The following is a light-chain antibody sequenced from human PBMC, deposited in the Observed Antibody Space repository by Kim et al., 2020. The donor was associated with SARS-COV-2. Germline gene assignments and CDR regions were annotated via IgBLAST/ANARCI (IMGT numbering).Light chain of an antibody. J-gene: IGKJ4*01. V-gene: IGKV1-9*01. CDR2: LAS. CDR1: KGINSN. CDR3: QQLNTFPLT. Sequence: ASGGDRVSITGRARKGINSNLAWYQQKPGKAPRLLIYLASTVQSGVPSRFRGSGSGTDFTLTINTLQPEDRATYYCQQLNTFPLTFGGGTKVDIK.